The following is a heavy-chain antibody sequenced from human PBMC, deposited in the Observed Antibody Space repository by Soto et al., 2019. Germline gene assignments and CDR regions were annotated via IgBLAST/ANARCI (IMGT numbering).Heavy chain of an antibody. CDR3: VRGVYAFDY. CDR1: GFTFSTYW. CDR2: ISEDESEK. D-gene: IGHD2-8*01. J-gene: IGHJ4*02. Sequence: EVQVAESGGGLVQPGGSLRLSCVASGFTFSTYWMTWVRQAPGKGLEWVAYISEDESEKYYVDSVKGRFTISRDNAKNSLYLQMNSLRDEDTGLYYCVRGVYAFDYWGQGTLVTVSS. V-gene: IGHV3-7*01.